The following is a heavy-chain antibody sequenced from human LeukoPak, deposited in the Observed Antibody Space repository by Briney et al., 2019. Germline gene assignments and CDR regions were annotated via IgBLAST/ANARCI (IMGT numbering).Heavy chain of an antibody. V-gene: IGHV3-48*04. Sequence: GGSLRLSCAASGFTFSSYSMNWVRQAPGKGLEWVSYISSSSSTIYYADSVKGRFTISRDNAKNSLYLQMNSLRAEDTAVYYCARVRSPGSPPSDYWGQGTLVTVSS. CDR3: ARVRSPGSPPSDY. D-gene: IGHD3-10*01. J-gene: IGHJ4*02. CDR1: GFTFSSYS. CDR2: ISSSSSTI.